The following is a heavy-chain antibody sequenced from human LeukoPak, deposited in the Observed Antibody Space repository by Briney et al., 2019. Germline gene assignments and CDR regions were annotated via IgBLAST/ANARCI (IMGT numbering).Heavy chain of an antibody. Sequence: ASVKVSCKASGYTFTSYDINWVRQATGQGLEWMGWMNPNSGNTGYAQKFQGRVTMTRNTSISTAYMELSSLRSEDTAVCYCARVLRRSRWFDPWGQGTLVTVSS. V-gene: IGHV1-8*01. D-gene: IGHD2/OR15-2a*01. CDR3: ARVLRRSRWFDP. J-gene: IGHJ5*02. CDR2: MNPNSGNT. CDR1: GYTFTSYD.